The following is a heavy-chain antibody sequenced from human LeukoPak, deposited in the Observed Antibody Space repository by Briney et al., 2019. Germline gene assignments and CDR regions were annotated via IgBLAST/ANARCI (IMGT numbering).Heavy chain of an antibody. V-gene: IGHV4-59*01. CDR2: IHYSGSA. Sequence: PSETLSLTCTVSGGSITNYYWSWIRQPPGKGLEWIAYIHYSGSANYNPSLKSRVTISLDTSKNQLSLKLSSVTAADTAVYYCARGVAAGTGYRGQGTLDTVSS. CDR1: GGSITNYY. CDR3: ARGVAAGTGY. D-gene: IGHD6-13*01. J-gene: IGHJ4*02.